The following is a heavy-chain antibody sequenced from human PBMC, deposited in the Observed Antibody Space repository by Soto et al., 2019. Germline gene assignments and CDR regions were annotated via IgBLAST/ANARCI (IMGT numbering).Heavy chain of an antibody. V-gene: IGHV1-8*01. CDR1: GYTFTSYD. D-gene: IGHD3-10*01. J-gene: IGHJ5*02. CDR2: MNPNSGNT. Sequence: ASVKVSCKASGYTFTSYDINWVRQATGQGLEWMGWMNPNSGNTGYAQKFQGRVTMTRNTSISTAYMELSSLRSEDTAVYYCARGGVGRITMVRGVPNWFDPWGQGTLVTVSS. CDR3: ARGGVGRITMVRGVPNWFDP.